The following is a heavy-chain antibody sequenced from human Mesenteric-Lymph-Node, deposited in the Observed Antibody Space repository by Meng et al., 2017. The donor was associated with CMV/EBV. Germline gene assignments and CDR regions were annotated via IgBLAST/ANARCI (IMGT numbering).Heavy chain of an antibody. V-gene: IGHV4-34*01. D-gene: IGHD3-16*02. CDR2: RNHSGST. CDR1: SVSGYY. J-gene: IGHJ4*02. CDR3: ARDRQDYVWESYRSIGDY. Sequence: SVSGYYWRWSRQPPGKGLEWNGERNHSGSTNYNPSLKSRVTISVDTSKNQFYLKLSSVTATDTAVYYCARDRQDYVWESYRSIGDYWGQGTLVTVSS.